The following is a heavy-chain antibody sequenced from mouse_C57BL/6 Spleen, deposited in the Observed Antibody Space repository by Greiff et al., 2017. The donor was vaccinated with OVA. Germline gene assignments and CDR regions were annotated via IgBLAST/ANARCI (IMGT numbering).Heavy chain of an antibody. J-gene: IGHJ2*01. CDR2: INYDGSST. Sequence: EVKLVESEGGLVQPGSSMKLSCTASGFTFSDYYMAWVRQVPEKGLEWVANINYDGSSTYYLDSLKSRFIISRDNAKNILYLQMSSLKSEDTATYYCARVFYGSIFDYWGQGTTLTVSS. CDR3: ARVFYGSIFDY. D-gene: IGHD1-1*01. V-gene: IGHV5-16*01. CDR1: GFTFSDYY.